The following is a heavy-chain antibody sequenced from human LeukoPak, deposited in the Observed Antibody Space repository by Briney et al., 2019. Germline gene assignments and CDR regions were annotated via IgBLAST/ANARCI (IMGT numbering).Heavy chain of an antibody. Sequence: GASVKVSCKASGYTFTGYYTHWVRQAPGQGLEWMGWINPNSGGTNYAQKFQGRVTMTRDTSISTAYMELSRLRSDDTAVYYCALDLQFYGDYPPFDYWGQGTLVTVSS. CDR1: GYTFTGYY. J-gene: IGHJ4*02. CDR2: INPNSGGT. D-gene: IGHD4-17*01. V-gene: IGHV1-2*02. CDR3: ALDLQFYGDYPPFDY.